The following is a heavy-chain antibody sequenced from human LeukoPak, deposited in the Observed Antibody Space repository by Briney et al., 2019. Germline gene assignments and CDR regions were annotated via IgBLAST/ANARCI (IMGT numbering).Heavy chain of an antibody. J-gene: IGHJ4*02. V-gene: IGHV3-48*02. CDR3: ARYGSGWGFDY. Sequence: GGSLRLSCAVSGFTFSSYSMNWVRQAPGKGLEWVSYISSSGSTIYYADSVKGRFTISRDNAKNSLYLQTNSLRDEDTAVYFCARYGSGWGFDYWGQGTLVTVSS. D-gene: IGHD6-19*01. CDR2: ISSSGSTI. CDR1: GFTFSSYS.